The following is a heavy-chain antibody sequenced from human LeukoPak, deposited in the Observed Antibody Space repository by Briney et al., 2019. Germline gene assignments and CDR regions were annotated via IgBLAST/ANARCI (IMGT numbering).Heavy chain of an antibody. CDR3: ARDGYSGNDGL. D-gene: IGHD5-12*01. V-gene: IGHV4-59*01. J-gene: IGHJ4*02. CDR2: IHYTGST. Sequence: SETLSLTCSVSGGPITVYHWIWIRQPPGKGLEFIGYIHYTGSTNYNSSLTSRISISTDTSKNQFSLKMTSVTAADTAVYYCARDGYSGNDGLWGQGTLVTVSS. CDR1: GGPITVYH.